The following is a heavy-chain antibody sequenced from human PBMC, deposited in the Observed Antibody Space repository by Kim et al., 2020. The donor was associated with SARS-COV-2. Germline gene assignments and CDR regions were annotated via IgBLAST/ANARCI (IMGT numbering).Heavy chain of an antibody. CDR2: IRSKAYGGTT. CDR1: GFTFGDYA. CDR3: TRGYYGSGTRNLGY. J-gene: IGHJ4*02. Sequence: GGSLRLSCTASGFTFGDYAMSWFRQAPGKGLEWVGFIRSKAYGGTTEYAASVKGRFTISRDDSKSIAYLQMNSLKTEDTAVYYCTRGYYGSGTRNLGYWGQGTLVTVSS. V-gene: IGHV3-49*03. D-gene: IGHD3-10*01.